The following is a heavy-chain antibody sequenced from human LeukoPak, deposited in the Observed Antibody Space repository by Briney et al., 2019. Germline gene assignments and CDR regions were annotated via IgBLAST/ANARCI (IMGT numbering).Heavy chain of an antibody. CDR3: ARGRGITMVRGALDY. D-gene: IGHD3-10*01. CDR1: GGSFSGYY. CDR2: INHSGST. Sequence: KPSETLSLTCAVYGGSFSGYYWSWIRQPPGKGLEWIGEINHSGSTNYNPSLKSRVTISVDTSKNQFSLKLSSVTAADTAVYYCARGRGITMVRGALDYWGQGTLVTVSS. V-gene: IGHV4-34*01. J-gene: IGHJ4*02.